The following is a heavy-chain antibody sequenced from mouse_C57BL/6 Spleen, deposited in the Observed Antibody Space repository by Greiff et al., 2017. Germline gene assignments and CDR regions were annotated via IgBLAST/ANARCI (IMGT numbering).Heavy chain of an antibody. J-gene: IGHJ4*01. CDR2: IDPSDSET. Sequence: VKLQQPGAELVRPGSSVKLSCKASGYTFTSYWMHWVKQRPIQGLEWIGNIDPSDSETHYNQKFKDKATLTVDKSSSTAYMQLSSLTSEDSAVYYCARRIYPYAMDYWGQGTSVTVSS. CDR3: ARRIYPYAMDY. V-gene: IGHV1-52*01. CDR1: GYTFTSYW. D-gene: IGHD2-1*01.